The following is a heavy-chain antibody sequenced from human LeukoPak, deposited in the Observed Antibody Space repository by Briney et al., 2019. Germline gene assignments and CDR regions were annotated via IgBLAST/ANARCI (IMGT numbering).Heavy chain of an antibody. Sequence: SETLSLTCAVYGGSFSGYYWSWIRQPPGKGLEWIGEINHSGSTHYNPSLKSRVTISVDTSKNQFSLKLTSVTAADTAVYYCARDAYDSVSWFDPWGQGTLVTVSS. CDR3: ARDAYDSVSWFDP. CDR2: INHSGST. CDR1: GGSFSGYY. D-gene: IGHD3-22*01. V-gene: IGHV4-34*01. J-gene: IGHJ5*02.